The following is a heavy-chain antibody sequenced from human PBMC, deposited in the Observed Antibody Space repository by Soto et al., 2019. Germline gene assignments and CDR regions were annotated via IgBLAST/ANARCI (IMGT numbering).Heavy chain of an antibody. CDR2: IYWDDDK. CDR3: AHRVLRTVFGLVTTTAIYFDF. V-gene: IGHV2-5*02. CDR1: GFSLTTSGVG. Sequence: QITLNESGPTQVKPRQTLTLTCTFSGFSLTTSGVGVRWIRQSPGKAPEWHALIYWDDDKRYSPSLKSRLTTTKASFKNQVVLTMADLDPADTATYYCAHRVLRTVFGLVTTTAIYFDFWGQGTPVAVSS. D-gene: IGHD3-3*01. J-gene: IGHJ4*02.